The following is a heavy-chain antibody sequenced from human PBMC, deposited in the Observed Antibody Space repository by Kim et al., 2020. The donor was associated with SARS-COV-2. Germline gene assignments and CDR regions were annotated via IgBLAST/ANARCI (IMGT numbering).Heavy chain of an antibody. CDR1: GFTFDDCA. D-gene: IGHD3-10*01. V-gene: IGHV3-43*02. J-gene: IGHJ6*03. CDR2: ISGDGSAT. Sequence: GGSLRLSCAASGFTFDDCAMHWVRQAPGKGLEWVSLISGDGSATYYADSVTGRFTVSRDNSKDSLYLQMNSLRPEDTALYYCAKVPYGPYYYYYYMDVWGKGTTVTVSS. CDR3: AKVPYGPYYYYYYMDV.